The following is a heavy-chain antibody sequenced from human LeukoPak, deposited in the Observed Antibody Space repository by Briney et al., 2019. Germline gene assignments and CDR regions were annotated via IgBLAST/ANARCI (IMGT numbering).Heavy chain of an antibody. V-gene: IGHV1-3*01. D-gene: IGHD6-19*01. J-gene: IGHJ4*02. Sequence: ASVKVSCKASGYTFTSYAMHWVRQAPGQRLEWMGWINAGNGNTKYSQKFQGRVTITADESTSTAYMELSSLRSEDTAVYYCAREGSVAVASSYFDYWGQGTLVTVSS. CDR1: GYTFTSYA. CDR3: AREGSVAVASSYFDY. CDR2: INAGNGNT.